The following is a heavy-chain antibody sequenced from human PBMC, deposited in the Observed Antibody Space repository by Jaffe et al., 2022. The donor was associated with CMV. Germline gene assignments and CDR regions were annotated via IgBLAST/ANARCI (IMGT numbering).Heavy chain of an antibody. CDR1: GFTFSSYA. CDR3: ATSTAPPDYYYYYYGMDV. CDR2: ISGSGGST. V-gene: IGHV3-23*01. Sequence: EVQLLESGGGLVQPGGSLRLSCAASGFTFSSYAMSWVRQAPGKGLEWVSAISGSGGSTYYADSVKGRFTISRDNSKNTLYLQMNSLRAEDTAVYYCATSTAPPDYYYYYYGMDVWGQGTTVTVSS. J-gene: IGHJ6*02.